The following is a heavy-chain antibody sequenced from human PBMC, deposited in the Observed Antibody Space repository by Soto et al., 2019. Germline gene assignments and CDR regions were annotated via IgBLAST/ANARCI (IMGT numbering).Heavy chain of an antibody. J-gene: IGHJ3*02. CDR1: GFTFSSYA. D-gene: IGHD5-12*01. CDR3: ARDNGYNSGAFDI. V-gene: IGHV3-30-3*01. CDR2: ISYDGSTK. Sequence: QVQLVESGGGVVQPGRSLRLSCAAAGFTFSSYAMHWVRQAPGKGLEWVAVISYDGSTKYYADSVKGRFTISRDNSKNTLYLQMNSLRAEDTDVYYCARDNGYNSGAFDIWGQGTLVTVSS.